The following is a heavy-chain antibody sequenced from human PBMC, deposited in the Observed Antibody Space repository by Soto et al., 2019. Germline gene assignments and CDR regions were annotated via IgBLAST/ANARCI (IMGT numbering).Heavy chain of an antibody. V-gene: IGHV1-69*12. CDR3: ARDITIFGRNNWFDP. D-gene: IGHD3-3*01. J-gene: IGHJ5*02. CDR1: GGTFSSYA. Sequence: QVQLVQSGAEVKKPGSSVKVSCKASGGTFSSYAISWVRQAPGQGLEWMGGIIPIFGTANYAQKFQGRVTITAGESTSTADMELSSLRSEDTAVYYCARDITIFGRNNWFDPWGQGTLVTVSS. CDR2: IIPIFGTA.